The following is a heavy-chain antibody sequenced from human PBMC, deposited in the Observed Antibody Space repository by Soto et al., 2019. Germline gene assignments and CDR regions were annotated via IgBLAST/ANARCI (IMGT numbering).Heavy chain of an antibody. J-gene: IGHJ6*02. V-gene: IGHV3-74*01. Sequence: PGGSLRLSCAASGFTFSSYWMHWVRQAPGKGLVWVSRINSDGSSTSYADSVKGRFTISRDNAKNTLYLQMNSLRAEDTAVYYFAREMLYSNYVGYYYYYGMDVWGQGTTVTVSS. D-gene: IGHD4-4*01. CDR1: GFTFSSYW. CDR3: AREMLYSNYVGYYYYYGMDV. CDR2: INSDGSST.